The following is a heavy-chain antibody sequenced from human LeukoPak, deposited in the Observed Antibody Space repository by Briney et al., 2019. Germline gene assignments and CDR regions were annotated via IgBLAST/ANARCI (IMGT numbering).Heavy chain of an antibody. CDR2: IYTSGST. J-gene: IGHJ4*02. V-gene: IGHV4-4*07. Sequence: PSETLSLTCTVSGGSISSYYWSWIRQPAGKGLEWIGRIYTSGSTNYNPSLKSRVTISVDTSKNQFSLKLSSVTAADTAVYYCARSTEWLSIVPFDYWGQGTLVTVSS. CDR1: GGSISSYY. D-gene: IGHD3-3*01. CDR3: ARSTEWLSIVPFDY.